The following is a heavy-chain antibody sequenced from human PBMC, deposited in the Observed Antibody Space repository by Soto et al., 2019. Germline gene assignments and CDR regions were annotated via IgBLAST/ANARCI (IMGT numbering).Heavy chain of an antibody. CDR3: ALRPEWEVLAFAY. J-gene: IGHJ4*02. CDR2: IYWNDDK. V-gene: IGHV2-5*01. Sequence: QITLKEYGPTLVKPTQTHTLTCTVSALSLSTETMGVGWIRQPQGKALEWIALIYWNDDKRYHPSLKSRLTITKDTSNNQVVLTMTNMEPVDKSTYYCALRPEWEVLAFAYWGQGTLVTVSS. D-gene: IGHD1-26*01. CDR1: ALSLSTETMG.